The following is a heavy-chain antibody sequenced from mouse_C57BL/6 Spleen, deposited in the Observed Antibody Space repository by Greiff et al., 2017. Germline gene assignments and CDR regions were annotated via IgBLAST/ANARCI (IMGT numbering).Heavy chain of an antibody. Sequence: VQLQQSGPGLVQPSQSLSITCTVSGFSLTSYGVNWVRQPPGTGLEWLGVIWSGGSTDYTAAFISRLSISKDNSKCQVFFKMNSLQADDTAIYYCAKKDYSSSYGMDYWGQGTSVTVSS. CDR2: IWSGGST. V-gene: IGHV2-4*01. CDR3: AKKDYSSSYGMDY. CDR1: GFSLTSYG. D-gene: IGHD1-1*01. J-gene: IGHJ4*01.